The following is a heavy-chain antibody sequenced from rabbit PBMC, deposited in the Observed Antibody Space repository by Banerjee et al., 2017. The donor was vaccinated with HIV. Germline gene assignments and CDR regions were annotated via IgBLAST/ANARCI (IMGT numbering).Heavy chain of an antibody. CDR1: GFDFSNYG. J-gene: IGHJ4*01. V-gene: IGHV1S45*01. CDR2: INTSSGNT. D-gene: IGHD4-2*01. CDR3: ARGHAGSSWGLDL. Sequence: QEQLVESGGGLVQPEGSLTLTCKASGFDFSNYGLSWVRQAPGKGLEWIACINTSSGNTVYASWAKGRFTISKTSSTTVTLQMTSLTAADTATYFCARGHAGSSWGLDLWGPGTLVTVS.